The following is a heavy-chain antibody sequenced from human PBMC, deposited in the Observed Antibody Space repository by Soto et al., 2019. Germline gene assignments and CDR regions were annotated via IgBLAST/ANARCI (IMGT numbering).Heavy chain of an antibody. CDR2: ISGSGGST. CDR1: GFHFSSYA. J-gene: IGHJ4*02. CDR3: AKDSDYGDYVSDY. D-gene: IGHD4-17*01. V-gene: IGHV3-23*01. Sequence: GGSLRLSSAASGFHFSSYAMSWVRQDPGKGLEWVSAISGSGGSTYYADSVKGRFTISRDNSKNTLYLQMNSLRAEDTAVYYYAKDSDYGDYVSDYWGQGTLVSVSS.